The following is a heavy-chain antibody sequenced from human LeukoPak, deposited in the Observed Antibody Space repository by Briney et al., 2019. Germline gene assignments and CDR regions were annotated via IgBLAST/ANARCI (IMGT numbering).Heavy chain of an antibody. D-gene: IGHD2-2*03. CDR2: ITSEGSAT. Sequence: GGSLRPSCAGSEFSFSSYWMHWVRQPPEEGLEWVFSITSEGSATAYADCVKGRFSMATDSANNTASLQMNSLRVEDTAMYYCAMDINGDLFHVWGQGTPVTVSS. J-gene: IGHJ4*02. CDR3: AMDINGDLFHV. CDR1: EFSFSSYW. V-gene: IGHV3-74*01.